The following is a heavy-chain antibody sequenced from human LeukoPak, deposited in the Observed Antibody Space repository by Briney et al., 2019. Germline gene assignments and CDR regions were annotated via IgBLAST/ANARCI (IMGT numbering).Heavy chain of an antibody. CDR1: GGTFSSYA. V-gene: IGHV1-69*05. CDR2: IIPIFGTA. J-gene: IGHJ6*03. D-gene: IGHD6-13*01. Sequence: SVKVSCKASGGTFSSYAISWVRQAPGQGLEWMGGIIPIFGTANYAQKFQGRVTITTDESTSTAYMELSSLRSEDTAVYYCARASYSSSWHYYYYYMDVLGKGTTVTVSS. CDR3: ARASYSSSWHYYYYYMDV.